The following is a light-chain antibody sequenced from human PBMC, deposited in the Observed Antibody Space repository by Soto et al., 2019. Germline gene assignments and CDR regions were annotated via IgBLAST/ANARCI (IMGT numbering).Light chain of an antibody. CDR1: QSVRSNY. Sequence: EIVLTQSPGALSLSPGERATLSCRASQSVRSNYLAWYQQKPGQAPRLLIYGASSRATGIPDRFSGSGSGTDFTLTISRLEPEDFAVYYCQQYGRSPPVTFGGGTRVEIK. CDR2: GAS. CDR3: QQYGRSPPVT. V-gene: IGKV3-20*01. J-gene: IGKJ4*01.